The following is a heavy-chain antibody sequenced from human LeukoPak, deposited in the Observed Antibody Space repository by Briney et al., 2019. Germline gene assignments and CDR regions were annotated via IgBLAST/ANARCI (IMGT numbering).Heavy chain of an antibody. Sequence: SETLSLTCTVSGGSISSYYWSWIRQPPGKGLEWIGYIYYSGSTNYNPSLKSRVTMSVDTSKNQFSLKLSSVTAADTAVYYCARGSTPRGYWYFDLWGRGTLVTVSS. CDR2: IYYSGST. D-gene: IGHD4-11*01. V-gene: IGHV4-59*01. CDR1: GGSISSYY. CDR3: ARGSTPRGYWYFDL. J-gene: IGHJ2*01.